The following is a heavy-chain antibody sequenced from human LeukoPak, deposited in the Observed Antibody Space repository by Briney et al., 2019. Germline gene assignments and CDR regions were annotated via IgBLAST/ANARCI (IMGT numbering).Heavy chain of an antibody. D-gene: IGHD3-10*01. Sequence: SQTLSLTCVVSGDSVSSKNGAWNWIGQSPSRGLEWLGRTYYRSKWYNDYAESMEGRMTISQDTSKNQYSLHLNSVTPDDTAVYYCARDFGATGWHTFDYWGQGTLVTVSS. CDR3: ARDFGATGWHTFDY. CDR1: GDSVSSKNGA. CDR2: TYYRSKWYN. J-gene: IGHJ4*02. V-gene: IGHV6-1*01.